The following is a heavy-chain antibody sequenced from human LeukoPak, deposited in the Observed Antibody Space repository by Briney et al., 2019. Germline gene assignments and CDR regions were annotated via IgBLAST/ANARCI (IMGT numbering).Heavy chain of an antibody. D-gene: IGHD3-22*01. J-gene: IGHJ4*02. CDR1: GFTFSSYG. Sequence: GGSLRLSCAASGFTFSSYGMHWVRRAPGKGLEWVAVIWYDGSNKYYADSVKGRFTISRDNSKNTLYLQMSSLRAEDTAVYYCLTMIESFDYWGQGTLVTVSS. V-gene: IGHV3-33*01. CDR3: LTMIESFDY. CDR2: IWYDGSNK.